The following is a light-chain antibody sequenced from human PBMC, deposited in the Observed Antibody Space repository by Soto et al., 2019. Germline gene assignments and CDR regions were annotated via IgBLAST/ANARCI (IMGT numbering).Light chain of an antibody. J-gene: IGKJ1*01. CDR1: QSVSSY. CDR3: QQRET. Sequence: EVVLTHSPSTLSLSPLERATLSCRASQSVSSYLAWYQQKPGQAPRLLIYESSNRATGIPARFSGSGSGTDFTLAISSREPEDFAVYYCQQRETFGQRTKVDIK. CDR2: ESS. V-gene: IGKV3-11*01.